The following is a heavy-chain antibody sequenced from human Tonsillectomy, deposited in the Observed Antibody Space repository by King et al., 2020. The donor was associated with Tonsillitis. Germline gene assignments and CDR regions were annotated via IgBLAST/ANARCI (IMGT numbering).Heavy chain of an antibody. CDR3: ARASYCSSTSCYGMDV. D-gene: IGHD2-2*01. CDR1: GYTFTGYY. Sequence: QVQLVESGAEVKKPGASVKVSCTASGYTFTGYYMHWVRQAPGQGLEWMGWINPNSGGTKYVQKFQGRVTMTRDTSISTAYMEVSRLRSDDTAVYYCARASYCSSTSCYGMDVWGQGTTVTVSS. CDR2: INPNSGGT. J-gene: IGHJ6*02. V-gene: IGHV1-2*02.